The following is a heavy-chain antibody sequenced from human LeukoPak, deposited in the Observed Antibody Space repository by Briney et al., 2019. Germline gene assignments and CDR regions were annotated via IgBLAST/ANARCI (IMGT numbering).Heavy chain of an antibody. J-gene: IGHJ4*02. CDR2: IYYSGST. D-gene: IGHD6-13*01. Sequence: SETLSLTCTVSGDSLSSNSWSWIRQPPGKGLEWIGYIYYSGSTNYNPPLKSRGTISVDTSKNQFSLKLSSVTAADTAVYYCARFIAAAGLYYFDYWGQGTLVTVSS. CDR3: ARFIAAAGLYYFDY. V-gene: IGHV4-59*08. CDR1: GDSLSSNS.